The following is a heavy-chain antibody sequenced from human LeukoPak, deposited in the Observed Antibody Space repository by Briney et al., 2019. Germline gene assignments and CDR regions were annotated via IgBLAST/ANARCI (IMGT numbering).Heavy chain of an antibody. CDR1: GGSISSSSYY. CDR3: ATDGRYVAVRNY. V-gene: IGHV4-39*02. Sequence: PSETLSLTCTVSGGSISSSSYYWGWIRQPPGKGLEWIGSIYYSGSTYYNPSLKSRVTISVDTSKNQFSPKLSSVTAADTAVYYCATDGRYVAVRNYWGQGTLVTVSS. J-gene: IGHJ4*02. D-gene: IGHD6-19*01. CDR2: IYYSGST.